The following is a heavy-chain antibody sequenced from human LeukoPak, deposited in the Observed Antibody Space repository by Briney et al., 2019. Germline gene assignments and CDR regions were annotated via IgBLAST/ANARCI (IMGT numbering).Heavy chain of an antibody. D-gene: IGHD6-19*01. CDR3: TRDRRMKWLIGGDYFDY. V-gene: IGHV1-18*01. CDR2: ISGYSGNT. Sequence: GASVKVSCKASGYRFADYGISWVRQAPGQGLEWMGWISGYSGNTNYARKFQDGVTMTTDTSTNTTYMELRSLRSDDTAVYFCTRDRRMKWLIGGDYFDYWGQGTLVTVSS. J-gene: IGHJ4*02. CDR1: GYRFADYG.